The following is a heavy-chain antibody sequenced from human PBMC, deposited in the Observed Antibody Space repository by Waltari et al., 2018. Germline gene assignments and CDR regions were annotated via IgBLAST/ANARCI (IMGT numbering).Heavy chain of an antibody. J-gene: IGHJ4*02. Sequence: QVQLVQSGAEVKKPGASVKVSCKTAGYVFTAHYLFWVRQAPGQGLQCMGWINPNSGDTDYAQKFQGRVIMTRDTSITTAYIEFSNLTSDDTAIYYCARGAPLIGGEQYLDNWGQGTLVTVSS. CDR3: ARGAPLIGGEQYLDN. CDR2: INPNSGDT. D-gene: IGHD2-21*01. V-gene: IGHV1-2*02. CDR1: GYVFTAHY.